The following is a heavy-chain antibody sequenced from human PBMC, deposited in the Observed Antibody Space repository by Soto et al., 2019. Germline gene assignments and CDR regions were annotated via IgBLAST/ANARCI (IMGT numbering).Heavy chain of an antibody. CDR1: GYTFTSYG. D-gene: IGHD6-13*01. Sequence: ASVKVSCKASGYTFTSYGISWVRQAPGQGLEWMGWISAYNGNTNYAQKLQGRVTMTTDTSTSTAYMELRSLRSDDTAVYYCARGSSSWYDYYYYGMDVWGQGTTVTVYS. V-gene: IGHV1-18*04. CDR2: ISAYNGNT. J-gene: IGHJ6*02. CDR3: ARGSSSWYDYYYYGMDV.